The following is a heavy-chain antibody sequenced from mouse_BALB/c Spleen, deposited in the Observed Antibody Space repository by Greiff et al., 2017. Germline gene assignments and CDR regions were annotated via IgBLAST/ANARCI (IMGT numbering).Heavy chain of an antibody. CDR3: ARKRDYGSRGYFDV. D-gene: IGHD1-1*01. J-gene: IGHJ1*01. Sequence: VQLQQSGPELVKPGASVKMSCKASGYTFTDYVISWVKQRTGQGLEWIGEIYPGSGSTYYNEKFKGKATLTADKSSSTAYMQLSSLTSENSAVYFCARKRDYGSRGYFDVWGAGTTVTVSS. CDR1: GYTFTDYV. V-gene: IGHV1-77*01. CDR2: IYPGSGST.